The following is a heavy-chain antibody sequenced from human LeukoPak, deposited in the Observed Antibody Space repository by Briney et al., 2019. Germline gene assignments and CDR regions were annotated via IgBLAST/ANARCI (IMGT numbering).Heavy chain of an antibody. CDR3: ARDRAANQDWVEFDP. CDR1: GFRVSDYY. V-gene: IGHV3-66*03. D-gene: IGHD3/OR15-3a*01. Sequence: GGFLRLSCAVSGFRVSDYYMSRVRQAPGKGLEWVGLIRDSGEAFYADFARGRFAISRDESENTLYLQMNSLRVEDTAVYFCARDRAANQDWVEFDPWGQGTPVIVSS. CDR2: IRDSGEA. J-gene: IGHJ5*02.